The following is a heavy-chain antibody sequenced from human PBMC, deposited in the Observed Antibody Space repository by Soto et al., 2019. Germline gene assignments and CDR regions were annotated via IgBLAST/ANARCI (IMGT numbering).Heavy chain of an antibody. J-gene: IGHJ5*02. Sequence: GGSLRLSCAASGFSFXRHSMNWVRQAPGKGLEWVSSISSSSSYIYYADSVKGRFTISRDNAKNSLYLQMNSLRAEDTAVYYCARGGDVVVVLAAIAWGFDPWGQGTLVTVSS. CDR1: GFSFXRHS. V-gene: IGHV3-21*01. CDR2: ISSSSSYI. CDR3: ARGGDVVVVLAAIAWGFDP. D-gene: IGHD2-2*01.